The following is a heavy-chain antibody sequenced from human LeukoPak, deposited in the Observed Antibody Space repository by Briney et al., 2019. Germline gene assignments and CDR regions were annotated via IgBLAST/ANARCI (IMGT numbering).Heavy chain of an antibody. J-gene: IGHJ3*02. CDR3: ARDWLWLRAFDI. V-gene: IGHV3-48*01. CDR2: ISSNSNTV. CDR1: GFTFSSYN. Sequence: GGSLRLSCAASGFTFSSYNMNWVRQTPGKGLEWVSYISSNSNTVYYADSVKGRFTISRDNSKNTLYLQMNSLRAEDTAVYYCARDWLWLRAFDIWGQGTMVTVSS. D-gene: IGHD5-18*01.